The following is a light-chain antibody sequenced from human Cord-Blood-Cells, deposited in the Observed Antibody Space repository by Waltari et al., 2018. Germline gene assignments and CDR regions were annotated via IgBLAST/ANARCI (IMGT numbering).Light chain of an antibody. CDR1: SSDVGGYNY. Sequence: QSALTQPPSASGSPGQSVTISCTGTSSDVGGYNYVSCYQQHPGKAPKLMIYEVSKRPSGVSYRFSGSKSGNTASLTISGLQAEDEADYYCSSYAGSNNLVFCGGTKLTVL. J-gene: IGLJ2*01. V-gene: IGLV2-8*01. CDR3: SSYAGSNNLV. CDR2: EVS.